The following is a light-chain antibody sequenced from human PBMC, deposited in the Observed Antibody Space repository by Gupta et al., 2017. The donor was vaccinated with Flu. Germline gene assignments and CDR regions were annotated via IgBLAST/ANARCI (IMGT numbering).Light chain of an antibody. CDR3: QQRLDWPLT. CDR2: DAS. Sequence: DTVLTQSPATLPLSPGERATLSCRASQSVGTFLAWYQQRPGQAPRLLIYDASNRATGIPPRFSGSGSGTDFTLTISSLRPEDFAVNYCQQRLDWPLTFGGGTKVEIK. CDR1: QSVGTF. J-gene: IGKJ4*01. V-gene: IGKV3-11*01.